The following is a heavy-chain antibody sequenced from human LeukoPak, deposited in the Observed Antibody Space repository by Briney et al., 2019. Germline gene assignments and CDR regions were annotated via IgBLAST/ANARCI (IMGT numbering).Heavy chain of an antibody. CDR1: GFTFSSYA. J-gene: IGHJ2*01. CDR2: ISSDGGST. D-gene: IGHD3-22*01. CDR3: AKNRDRGVPTYYYDSSGSSHFDL. Sequence: GGSLRLSCSASGFTFSSYAMHWVRQAPGKGLEYVAAISSDGGSTYYADSVKGRLTISRDNSKNTLYLQMNSRRAEDTAVYYCAKNRDRGVPTYYYDSSGSSHFDLWGRGTLVTVSS. V-gene: IGHV3-64*04.